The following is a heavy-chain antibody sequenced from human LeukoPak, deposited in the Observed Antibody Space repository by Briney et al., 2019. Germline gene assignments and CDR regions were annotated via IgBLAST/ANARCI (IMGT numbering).Heavy chain of an antibody. CDR3: ARARIDHYSDDLDG. Sequence: ASLKVSCTASGGTFISYTVTWVRHAPGQGIEWVGRIITTLDMRNYAQTFQGRATITADKSATTVYMNLSSLTSEATAVYYCARARIDHYSDDLDGWGQGTTVTVSS. V-gene: IGHV1-69*02. CDR1: GGTFISYT. D-gene: IGHD2-21*01. CDR2: IITTLDMR. J-gene: IGHJ6*02.